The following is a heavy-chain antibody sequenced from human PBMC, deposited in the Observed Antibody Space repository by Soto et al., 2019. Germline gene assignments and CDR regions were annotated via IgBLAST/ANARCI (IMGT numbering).Heavy chain of an antibody. V-gene: IGHV3-30-3*01. CDR3: ARTYSSNWRSHYLPFDY. D-gene: IGHD6-13*01. J-gene: IGHJ4*02. CDR2: ISYDGSNK. Sequence: QVQLVESGGGVVQPGRSLRLSCAASGFTFSNYAMHWVRQAPGKGLEWVAVISYDGSNKYYADSVKGRFTISRDNSKNTLYLQINSLRAEDTAVYYCARTYSSNWRSHYLPFDYWGQGTLVTVSS. CDR1: GFTFSNYA.